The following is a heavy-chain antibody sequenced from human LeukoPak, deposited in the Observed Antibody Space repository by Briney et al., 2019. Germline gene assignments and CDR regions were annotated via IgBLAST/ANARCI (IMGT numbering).Heavy chain of an antibody. J-gene: IGHJ4*02. Sequence: ASVKVSCKASGYTFTASYIHWVRLAPGQGLEWMGWMNPNSGDIHYAQKFQGRVTMTRDTSISTAYMDLSRLGSDDTAVYYCARGGYDILTGSYRVRYYFDYWGQGTLVTVSS. CDR3: ARGGYDILTGSYRVRYYFDY. V-gene: IGHV1-2*02. D-gene: IGHD3-9*01. CDR2: MNPNSGDI. CDR1: GYTFTASY.